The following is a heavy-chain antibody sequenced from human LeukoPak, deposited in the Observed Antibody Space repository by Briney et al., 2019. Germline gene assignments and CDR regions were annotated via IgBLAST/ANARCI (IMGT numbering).Heavy chain of an antibody. Sequence: SGGSLRLSCAASGFTFSSYAIHWVRQAPGKGLEWVALTSHDGSYKYYADSVKGRFTISRDNSKNTLYLQMNSLRAEDTAVYYCAKKGGYSYGCFDYWGQGTLVTVSS. CDR2: TSHDGSYK. D-gene: IGHD5-18*01. J-gene: IGHJ4*02. CDR1: GFTFSSYA. CDR3: AKKGGYSYGCFDY. V-gene: IGHV3-30*04.